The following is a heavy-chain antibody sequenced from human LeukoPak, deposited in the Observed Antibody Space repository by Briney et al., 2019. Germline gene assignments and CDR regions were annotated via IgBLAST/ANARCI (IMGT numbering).Heavy chain of an antibody. V-gene: IGHV3-33*06. J-gene: IGHJ6*03. Sequence: PGRSLRLTCAASGFTFSVCGMHWVRQAPGKGLEWVAVIWYDGSNKYYADSVKGRFTISRDNSKNTLYLQMNSLRAEDTAVYYCAKAPLAYPAHYYMDVWGKGTTVTVSS. CDR2: IWYDGSNK. CDR1: GFTFSVCG. CDR3: AKAPLAYPAHYYMDV. D-gene: IGHD2-21*01.